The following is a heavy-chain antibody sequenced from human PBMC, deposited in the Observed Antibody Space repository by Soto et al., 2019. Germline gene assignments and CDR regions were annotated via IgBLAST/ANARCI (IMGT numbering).Heavy chain of an antibody. CDR1: GFTFSSFW. Sequence: GGSLRLSCEASGFTFSSFWMHWVRQAPGKGLVWVSRISNDGTTTHYADSVRGRFTMSRDNAKNTLYLQVNSLKAEDTAVNYCAREEPISSWSPLDYWGQGTLVTVSS. D-gene: IGHD6-13*01. CDR3: AREEPISSWSPLDY. J-gene: IGHJ4*02. CDR2: ISNDGTTT. V-gene: IGHV3-74*01.